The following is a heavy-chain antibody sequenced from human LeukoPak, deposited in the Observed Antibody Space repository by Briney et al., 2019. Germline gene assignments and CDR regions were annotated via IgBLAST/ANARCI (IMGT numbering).Heavy chain of an antibody. Sequence: GGSLRLSCVASGFTFTKYAMDWVRQAPGKGLEWVASISYDDTNKAYSDSVKGRFTVSRDTSNNTLYLQMNSLRAEDTGVYYCARDCSSATCYAAFDYWGQGTLVTVSS. CDR1: GFTFTKYA. CDR2: ISYDDTNK. J-gene: IGHJ4*02. D-gene: IGHD2-2*01. V-gene: IGHV3-30-3*01. CDR3: ARDCSSATCYAAFDY.